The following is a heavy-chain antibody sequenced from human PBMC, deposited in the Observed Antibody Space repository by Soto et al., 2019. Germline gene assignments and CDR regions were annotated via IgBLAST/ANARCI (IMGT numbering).Heavy chain of an antibody. CDR3: ARDQLAVAGIVYYYYGMDV. D-gene: IGHD6-19*01. J-gene: IGHJ6*02. CDR1: GFTVSSNY. V-gene: IGHV3-66*01. Sequence: GGSLRLSCAASGFTVSSNYMSWVRQAPGKGLEWVSVIYSGGSTYYADSVKGRFTISRDNSKNTLYLQMNSLRAEDTAVYYCARDQLAVAGIVYYYYGMDVWGQGTTVTVSS. CDR2: IYSGGST.